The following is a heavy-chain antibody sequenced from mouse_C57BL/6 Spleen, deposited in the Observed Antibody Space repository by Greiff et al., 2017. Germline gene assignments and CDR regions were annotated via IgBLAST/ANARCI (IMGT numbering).Heavy chain of an antibody. CDR1: GFTFSSYT. CDR3: ARGGYYGSPYYFDY. J-gene: IGHJ2*01. V-gene: IGHV5-9*01. Sequence: EVKLVESGGGLVKPGGSLKLSCAASGFTFSSYTMSWVRQTPEKRLEWVATISGGGGNTYYPDSVKGRFTISRDNAKNTLYLQMSSLRSEDTALYYCARGGYYGSPYYFDYWGQGTTLTVSS. D-gene: IGHD1-1*01. CDR2: ISGGGGNT.